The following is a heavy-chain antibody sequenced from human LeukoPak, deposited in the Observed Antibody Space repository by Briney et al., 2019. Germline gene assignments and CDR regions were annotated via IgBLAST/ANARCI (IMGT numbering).Heavy chain of an antibody. Sequence: PSETLSLTCTVSGGSISSGDYYWSWIRQPPGKGLEWIGEINHSGSTNYNPSLKSRVTISVDTSKNQFSLKLSSVTAADTAVYYCARGQTIVGATGDFWGQGTLVTVSS. V-gene: IGHV4-39*07. D-gene: IGHD1-26*01. CDR3: ARGQTIVGATGDF. CDR2: INHSGST. CDR1: GGSISSGDYY. J-gene: IGHJ4*02.